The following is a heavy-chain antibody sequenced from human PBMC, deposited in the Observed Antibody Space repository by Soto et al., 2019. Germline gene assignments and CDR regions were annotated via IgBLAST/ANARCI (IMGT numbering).Heavy chain of an antibody. CDR3: ARYSAASGTYYFDY. D-gene: IGHD6-13*01. V-gene: IGHV4-4*03. J-gene: IGHJ4*01. Sequence: LPETLSLTCAVSGDSIIGTHWWSWVRRPPGKGLEFIGETHHSRGTNYNPSLRSRVTMSLDKSKNQLSLILYSVTAADTGVYYCARYSAASGTYYFDYWGQG. CDR2: THHSRGT. CDR1: GDSIIGTHW.